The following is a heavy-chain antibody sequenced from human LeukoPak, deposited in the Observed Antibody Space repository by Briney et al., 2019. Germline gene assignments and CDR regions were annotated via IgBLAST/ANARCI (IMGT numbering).Heavy chain of an antibody. CDR3: ARVWRGYDILTGYYSLYYFDY. J-gene: IGHJ4*02. D-gene: IGHD3-9*01. CDR2: IKQDGSEK. CDR1: GFTLSSYW. V-gene: IGHV3-7*01. Sequence: PGGSLRLSCAASGFTLSSYWMSWVRQAPGKGLEWVANIKQDGSEKYHVDSVKGRFTISRDNAKNSLYLQMNSLRAEDTAVYYCARVWRGYDILTGYYSLYYFDYWGQGTLVTVPS.